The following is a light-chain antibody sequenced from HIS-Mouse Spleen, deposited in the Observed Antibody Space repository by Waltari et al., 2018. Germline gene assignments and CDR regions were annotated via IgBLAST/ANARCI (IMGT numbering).Light chain of an antibody. Sequence: QSALTQPPSASGSPGRPVTTSSTGPSIDVGVYNYVSCYHQPPGKAPNLMIYEVSKRPAGVPDRFSGSKSGNTASLTVSGLQAEDEADYYCSSYAGSIYVFGTGTKVTVL. CDR3: SSYAGSIYV. V-gene: IGLV2-8*01. CDR1: SIDVGVYNY. CDR2: EVS. J-gene: IGLJ1*01.